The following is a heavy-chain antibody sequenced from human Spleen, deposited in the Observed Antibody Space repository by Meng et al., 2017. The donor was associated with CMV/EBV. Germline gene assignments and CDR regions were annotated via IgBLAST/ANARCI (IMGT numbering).Heavy chain of an antibody. CDR1: GLTFSSYA. J-gene: IGHJ6*02. CDR2: ISYEGRNE. CDR3: ARVSGYCSTTSCQWVGGEGYYYYAMDV. D-gene: IGHD2-2*01. V-gene: IGHV3-30*04. Sequence: GGSLRLSCAASGLTFSSYAMHWVRQAPGKGLEWVTLISYEGRNEYYADSVKGRFTISRDNSKNTLYLQMNSLRPEDTAVYYCARVSGYCSTTSCQWVGGEGYYYYAMDVWGQGTTVTVSS.